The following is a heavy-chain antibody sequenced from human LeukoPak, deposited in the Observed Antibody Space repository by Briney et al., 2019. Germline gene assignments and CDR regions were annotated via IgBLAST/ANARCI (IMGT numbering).Heavy chain of an antibody. CDR1: GFTFSSYF. J-gene: IGHJ4*02. CDR3: ARGLCGGDCYSD. V-gene: IGHV3-21*01. CDR2: VSTTSSYI. D-gene: IGHD2-21*02. Sequence: GGSLRLSCAASGFTFSSYFMNWVRQAPGKGLEWVSSVSTTSSYIYYADSVKGRFTISRDNAKNSLYLQMNSLRAEDTAAYYCARGLCGGDCYSDWGQGTLVTVSS.